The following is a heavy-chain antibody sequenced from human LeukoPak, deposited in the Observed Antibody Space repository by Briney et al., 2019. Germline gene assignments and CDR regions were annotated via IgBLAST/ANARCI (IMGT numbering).Heavy chain of an antibody. CDR2: INSDGSST. CDR1: GFTFSSYW. V-gene: IGHV3-74*01. CDR3: AQSSGWYGGPFDY. D-gene: IGHD6-19*01. J-gene: IGHJ4*02. Sequence: GGSLRLSCAASGFTFSSYWMHWVRQVPGKGLVWVSRINSDGSSTSYADSVKGRFTISRDNAKNTLYLQMNSLRAEDTAVYYCAQSSGWYGGPFDYWGQGTLVTVSS.